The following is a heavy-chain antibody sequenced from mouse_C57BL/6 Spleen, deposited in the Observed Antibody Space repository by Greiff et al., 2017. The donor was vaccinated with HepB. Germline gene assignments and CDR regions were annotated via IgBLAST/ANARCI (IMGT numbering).Heavy chain of an antibody. CDR3: ASITTVVASYYFDY. V-gene: IGHV1-80*01. Sequence: VQLQQSGAELVKPGASVKISCKASGYAFSSYWMNWVKQRPGKGLEWIGQIYPGDGDTNYNGKFKGKATLTADKSSSTAYMQLSSLTSEDSAVYFCASITTVVASYYFDYGGQGTTLTVSS. CDR2: IYPGDGDT. CDR1: GYAFSSYW. D-gene: IGHD1-1*01. J-gene: IGHJ2*01.